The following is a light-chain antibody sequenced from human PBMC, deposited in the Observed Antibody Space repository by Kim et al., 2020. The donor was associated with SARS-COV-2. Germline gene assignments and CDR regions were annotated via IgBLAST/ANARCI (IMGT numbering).Light chain of an antibody. J-gene: IGKJ1*01. Sequence: SASVGDRVTITCRASQSIDRWLAWYQQKRGKAPKLLIYDASSLESGVPSRFSGSGSGTEFTLTISRLQPDDFATYYCQQYSNDWAFGQGTKVDIK. CDR2: DAS. CDR3: QQYSNDWA. V-gene: IGKV1-5*01. CDR1: QSIDRW.